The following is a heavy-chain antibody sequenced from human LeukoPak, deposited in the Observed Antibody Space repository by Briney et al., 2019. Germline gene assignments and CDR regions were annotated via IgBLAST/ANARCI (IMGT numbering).Heavy chain of an antibody. CDR1: GGSISSYY. D-gene: IGHD5-24*01. CDR3: ARVEMATAGGFDY. Sequence: SETLSLTCTVSGGSISSYYWRWIRQPPGKGLEWIGYIYYSGSTNYNPSLKSRVTISVDTSKNQFSLKLSSVTAADTAVYYCARVEMATAGGFDYWGQGTLVTVSS. J-gene: IGHJ4*02. CDR2: IYYSGST. V-gene: IGHV4-59*08.